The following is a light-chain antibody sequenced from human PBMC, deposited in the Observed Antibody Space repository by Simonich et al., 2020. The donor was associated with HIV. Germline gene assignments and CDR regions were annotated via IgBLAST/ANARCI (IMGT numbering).Light chain of an antibody. CDR2: DAS. CDR1: QSVSNY. Sequence: EIVLTQSPAILSLSPGARAPLSCRASQSVSNYLAWYQQNPGQAPTLLIYDASKRATGIPARFSGIGSGTDFTLTISSLESEDFAVYYCQQRSNWITFGQGTRLEIK. V-gene: IGKV3-11*01. J-gene: IGKJ5*01. CDR3: QQRSNWIT.